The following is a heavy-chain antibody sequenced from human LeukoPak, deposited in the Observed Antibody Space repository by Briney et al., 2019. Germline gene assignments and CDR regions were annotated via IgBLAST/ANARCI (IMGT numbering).Heavy chain of an antibody. V-gene: IGHV3-7*01. CDR3: TRVEETATTAAIIRKYSYYYYYMDV. Sequence: GGSLRLSCAASGFTFSTYRMSWVRQAPGKGLEWVANIKQDGSEKHYVDSVKGRFTISRDNAKNSLYLQMSSLRAEDTAVYYCTRVEETATTAAIIRKYSYYYYYMDVWGKGTTVNISS. CDR2: IKQDGSEK. J-gene: IGHJ6*03. CDR1: GFTFSTYR. D-gene: IGHD4-11*01.